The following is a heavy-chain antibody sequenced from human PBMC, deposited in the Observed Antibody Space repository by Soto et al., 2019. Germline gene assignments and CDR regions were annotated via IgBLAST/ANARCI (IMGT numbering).Heavy chain of an antibody. CDR2: IYWHDDE. CDR3: VHRAVNGDAWFDP. Sequence: SGPTLVNPTQTLTLTCTFSGFSLSTIGVGVSWIRQPPGKALEWLALIYWHDDERFSPSLKSRLSITKDTSKNQVALTVTDVDPMDTGTYYCVHRAVNGDAWFDPWGQGTLVTVSS. D-gene: IGHD6-19*01. CDR1: GFSLSTIGVG. V-gene: IGHV2-5*01. J-gene: IGHJ5*02.